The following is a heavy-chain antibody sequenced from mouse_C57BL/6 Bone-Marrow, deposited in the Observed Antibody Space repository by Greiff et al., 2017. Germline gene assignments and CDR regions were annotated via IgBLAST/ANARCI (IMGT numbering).Heavy chain of an antibody. CDR2: IYPRSGNT. D-gene: IGHD1-1*01. CDR3: ERNYGSSSWFAY. CDR1: GYTFTSYG. V-gene: IGHV1-81*01. Sequence: QVQLQQSGAELARPGASVKLSCKASGYTFTSYGISWVKQRTGQGLEWIGEIYPRSGNTYYNEKFKGKATLTADKSSSTAYMELRSLTSEDSAVYFCERNYGSSSWFAYWGQGTLVTVSA. J-gene: IGHJ3*01.